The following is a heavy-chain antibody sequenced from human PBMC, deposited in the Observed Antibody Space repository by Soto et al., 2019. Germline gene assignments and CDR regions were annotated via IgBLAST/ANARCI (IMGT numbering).Heavy chain of an antibody. CDR1: GGTFSSYA. Sequence: SVKVSCKASGGTFSSYAISWVRQAPGQGLEWMGGIIPIFGTANYAQKFQGRVTITADESTSTAYMELSSLRSEDTAVYYCAREMGIAVAGQDYYYYGMGVWGQGTTVTVSS. CDR2: IIPIFGTA. CDR3: AREMGIAVAGQDYYYYGMGV. J-gene: IGHJ6*02. D-gene: IGHD6-19*01. V-gene: IGHV1-69*13.